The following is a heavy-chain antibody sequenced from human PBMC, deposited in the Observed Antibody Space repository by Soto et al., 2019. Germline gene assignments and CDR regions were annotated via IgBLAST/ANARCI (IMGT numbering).Heavy chain of an antibody. V-gene: IGHV3-33*01. CDR2: IWYDGSNK. Sequence: GGSLRLSCAASGFTFSSYGMHWVRQAPGKGLEWVAVIWYDGSNKYYADSVKGRFTISRDNSKNTLYLQMNSLRAKDTAVYYCARDRYFTYYAILTGYSRGPGPFDIWGQGTMVTV. CDR1: GFTFSSYG. D-gene: IGHD3-9*01. J-gene: IGHJ3*02. CDR3: ARDRYFTYYAILTGYSRGPGPFDI.